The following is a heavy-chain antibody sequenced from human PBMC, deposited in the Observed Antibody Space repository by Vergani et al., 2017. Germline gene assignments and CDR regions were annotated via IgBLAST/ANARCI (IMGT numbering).Heavy chain of an antibody. CDR1: GGSISSSSYY. Sequence: QLQLQESGPGLVKPSETLSLTCTVSGGSISSSSYYWGWIRQPPGKGLEWIGSIYYSGSTYYNPSLKSRVTISADKSISTAYLQWRSLKASDTAMYYCARQLRDHYYDSSGYYSFDYWGQGTLVTVSS. CDR2: IYYSGST. J-gene: IGHJ4*02. D-gene: IGHD3-22*01. CDR3: ARQLRDHYYDSSGYYSFDY. V-gene: IGHV4-39*07.